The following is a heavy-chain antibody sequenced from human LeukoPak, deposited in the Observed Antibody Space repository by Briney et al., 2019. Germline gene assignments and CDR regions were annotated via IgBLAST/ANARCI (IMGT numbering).Heavy chain of an antibody. V-gene: IGHV4-39*07. D-gene: IGHD1-26*01. CDR3: AREGGGMGAKDQKGLDY. CDR2: IYYSGST. CDR1: GGSISSSSYY. Sequence: SETLSLTCTVSGGSISSSSYYWGWIRQPPGTGLEWIGSIYYSGSTYYNPSLKSRVTISVDTSKNQFSLKLSSVTAADTAVYYCAREGGGMGAKDQKGLDYWGQGTLVTVSS. J-gene: IGHJ4*02.